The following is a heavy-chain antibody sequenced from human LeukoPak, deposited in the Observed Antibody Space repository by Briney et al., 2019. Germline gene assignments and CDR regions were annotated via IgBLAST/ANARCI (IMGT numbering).Heavy chain of an antibody. J-gene: IGHJ6*03. D-gene: IGHD7-27*01. CDR2: ISGSGGST. CDR1: GFTFSSYA. Sequence: LTGGSLRLSCAASGFTFSSYAVSWVRQAPGKGLEWVSAISGSGGSTYYADSVKGRFTISRDNSKNTLYLQMNSLRAEDTTVYYCAKDQSTGTYYYYYYYMDVWGKGTTVTVSS. CDR3: AKDQSTGTYYYYYYYMDV. V-gene: IGHV3-23*01.